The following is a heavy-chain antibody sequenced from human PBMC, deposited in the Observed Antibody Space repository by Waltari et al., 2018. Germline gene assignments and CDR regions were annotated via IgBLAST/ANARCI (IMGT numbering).Heavy chain of an antibody. Sequence: QVQLVQSGAEVKKPGASVKVSCKASGYTFTSYDINWVRQATGQGLEWMGWMNPNSGNTGYAQKFQGRVTMTRNTSISTAYMELSSLRSEDTAVYYCARRAPYCSSTSCYEDYWGQGTLVTVSS. V-gene: IGHV1-8*01. CDR2: MNPNSGNT. CDR1: GYTFTSYD. D-gene: IGHD2-2*01. CDR3: ARRAPYCSSTSCYEDY. J-gene: IGHJ4*02.